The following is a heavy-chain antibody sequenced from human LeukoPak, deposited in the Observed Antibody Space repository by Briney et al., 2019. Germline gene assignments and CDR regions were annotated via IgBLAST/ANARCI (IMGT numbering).Heavy chain of an antibody. J-gene: IGHJ3*02. CDR2: IWYDGSNK. Sequence: GGSLRLSCAASGFTVSSNYMSWVRQAPGKGLEWVAVIWYDGSNKYYADSVKGRFTISRDNSKNTLYLQMNSLRAEDTAVYYCAKDLGYYDSSGAFDIWGQGTMVTVSS. CDR3: AKDLGYYDSSGAFDI. CDR1: GFTVSSNY. V-gene: IGHV3-33*06. D-gene: IGHD3-22*01.